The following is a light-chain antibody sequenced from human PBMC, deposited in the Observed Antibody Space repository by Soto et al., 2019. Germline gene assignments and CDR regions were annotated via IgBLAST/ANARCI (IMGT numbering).Light chain of an antibody. CDR1: QSRGSNF. V-gene: IGKV3-20*01. CDR3: QLYGISPH. CDR2: ASS. Sequence: EIVLTQSPGTLSLSPGERATLSCRASQSRGSNFLAWYQHQPGQAPRLLIYASSNRATGIPDRFSGSASGTDSTLTINRLEPEDFAVYYCQLYGISPHFGQGTRLEI. J-gene: IGKJ5*01.